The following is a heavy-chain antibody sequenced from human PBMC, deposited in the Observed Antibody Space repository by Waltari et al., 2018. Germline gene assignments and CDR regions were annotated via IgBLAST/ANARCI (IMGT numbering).Heavy chain of an antibody. CDR2: VSGDSGYI. CDR1: GMTFPHYS. J-gene: IGHJ2*01. D-gene: IGHD3-10*01. Sequence: EVQLVESGGGLVQPGGSLSLACAASGMTFPHYSMNWGRQAPGKGLEWISYVSGDSGYIYYADSVRGRFTISRDNAQNSMYLQMNNLRADDTAVYYCAGIRRGFWFFDLWGRGTLVTVSS. V-gene: IGHV3-48*04. CDR3: AGIRRGFWFFDL.